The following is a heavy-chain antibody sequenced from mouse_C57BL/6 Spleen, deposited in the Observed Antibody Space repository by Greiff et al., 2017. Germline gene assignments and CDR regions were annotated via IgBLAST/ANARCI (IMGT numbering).Heavy chain of an antibody. J-gene: IGHJ3*02. V-gene: IGHV1-61*01. CDR2: IYPSDSET. CDR1: GYTFNSYW. CDR3: ARYGNSFGC. Sequence: QVQLQQPGAELVRPGSSVKLSCTASGYTFNSYWMDWVKQRPGQGLEWIGNIYPSDSETHYNQKFKDKATLTVDTSSSTAYMQLSSLTSEDSAVYYFARYGNSFGCWGQRTLVTVSA. D-gene: IGHD1-1*01.